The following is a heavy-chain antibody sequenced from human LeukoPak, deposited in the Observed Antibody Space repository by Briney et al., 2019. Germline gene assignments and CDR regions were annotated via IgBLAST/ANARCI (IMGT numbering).Heavy chain of an antibody. Sequence: RASVKVSCKASGYTFTSCGISWVRQAPGQALVWMGWISAYNGNTNYAQKLQGRVTMTTDTSTSTAYMELRSLRSDDTAVYYCARSDGYCSSTSCQNIDYWGQGTLVTVSS. CDR1: GYTFTSCG. CDR2: ISAYNGNT. V-gene: IGHV1-18*01. CDR3: ARSDGYCSSTSCQNIDY. J-gene: IGHJ4*02. D-gene: IGHD2-2*03.